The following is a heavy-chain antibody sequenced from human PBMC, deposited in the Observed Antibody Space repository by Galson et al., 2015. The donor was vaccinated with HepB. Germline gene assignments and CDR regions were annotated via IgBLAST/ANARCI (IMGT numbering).Heavy chain of an antibody. CDR2: ITLDGSWY. V-gene: IGHV3-43*01. CDR1: GFKFDEYT. Sequence: SLRLSCAASGFKFDEYTMHWVRLAPGRGLEWVSYITLDGSWYTYADSVRGRFSISRDNMKNSLYLEMNSLRIEDTALYYCVTDILRGQWPQNGFDLWGQGTMVTVSP. D-gene: IGHD6-19*01. J-gene: IGHJ3*01. CDR3: VTDILRGQWPQNGFDL.